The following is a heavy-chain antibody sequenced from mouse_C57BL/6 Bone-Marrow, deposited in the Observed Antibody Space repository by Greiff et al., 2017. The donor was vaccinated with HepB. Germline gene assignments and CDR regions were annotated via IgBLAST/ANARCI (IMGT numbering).Heavy chain of an antibody. CDR1: GYSITSGYY. D-gene: IGHD2-1*01. CDR2: ISYDGSN. CDR3: ARYGNYVPNWYFDV. Sequence: EVQLVESGPGLVKPSQSLSLTCSVTGYSITSGYYWNWIRQFPGNKLEWMGYISYDGSNNYNPSLKNRISITRDTSKNQFFLKLNSVTTEDTATYYCARYGNYVPNWYFDVWGTGTTVTVSS. V-gene: IGHV3-6*01. J-gene: IGHJ1*03.